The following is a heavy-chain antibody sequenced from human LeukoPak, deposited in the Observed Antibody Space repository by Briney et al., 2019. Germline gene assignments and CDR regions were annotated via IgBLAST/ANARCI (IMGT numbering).Heavy chain of an antibody. D-gene: IGHD3-9*01. V-gene: IGHV4-59*01. CDR2: IYYSGST. J-gene: IGHJ4*02. Sequence: SETLSLTCTVSGGSISSYYWSWIRQPPGKGLEWIGYIYYSGSTNYNPSLKSRVTISVDTSKNQFSLKLSSVTAADTAVYYCAGNYDILTGYFPFDYWGQGTLVTVSS. CDR3: AGNYDILTGYFPFDY. CDR1: GGSISSYY.